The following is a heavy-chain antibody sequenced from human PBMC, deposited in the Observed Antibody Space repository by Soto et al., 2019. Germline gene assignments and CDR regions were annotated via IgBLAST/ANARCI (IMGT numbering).Heavy chain of an antibody. CDR2: IYHSGST. D-gene: IGHD1-1*01. J-gene: IGHJ5*02. CDR3: ARDSGTTPYNWFDP. CDR1: GGSISSSNW. V-gene: IGHV4-4*02. Sequence: ASETLSLTCAVSGGSISSSNWWSWVRQPPGKGLEWIGEIYHSGSTNYNPSLKSRVTISVDKSKNQFSLKLSSVTAADTAVYYCARDSGTTPYNWFDPWGQGTLVTVSS.